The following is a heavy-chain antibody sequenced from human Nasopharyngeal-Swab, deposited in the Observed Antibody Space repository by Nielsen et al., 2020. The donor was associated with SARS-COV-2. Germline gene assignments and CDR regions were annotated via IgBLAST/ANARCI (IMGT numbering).Heavy chain of an antibody. CDR2: LSRSGATT. D-gene: IGHD2-21*01. CDR3: AKAHQDILGYFDF. CDR1: GFIFSNFA. Sequence: GGSLRLSCAASGFIFSNFAMAWVRQAPGKGLEWVSALSRSGATTYHADSVKGRFTISRDNSKNTVYLQMNSLRAEDTAVYYCAKAHQDILGYFDFWGQGTPVTVSS. V-gene: IGHV3-23*01. J-gene: IGHJ4*02.